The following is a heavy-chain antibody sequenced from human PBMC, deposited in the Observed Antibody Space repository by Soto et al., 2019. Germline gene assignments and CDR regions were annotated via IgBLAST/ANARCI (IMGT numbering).Heavy chain of an antibody. CDR3: ARGVTTVTHDDYNATDV. CDR2: ISPMYGIA. CDR1: GGTFSSYT. V-gene: IGHV1-69*02. D-gene: IGHD4-4*01. J-gene: IGHJ6*02. Sequence: QVQLVQYGAEVKKPGSSVKVSCKASGGTFSSYTINWVRQAPGQGLEWMGRISPMYGIANYAQKFQGRVTITADTSTRTAYIELSSLIAEDTAVYYCARGVTTVTHDDYNATDVWGQGTTVTVSS.